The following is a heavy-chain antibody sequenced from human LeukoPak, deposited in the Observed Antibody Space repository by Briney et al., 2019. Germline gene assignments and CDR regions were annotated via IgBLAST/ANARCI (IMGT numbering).Heavy chain of an antibody. Sequence: ASVKVSCKASGYTFTGYYMHWVRQAPGQGLEWMGIINPSGGSTSYAQKFQGRVTMTRDTSTSTVYMELSSLRSEDTAVYYCARDGNSYGHDYWGQGTLVTVSS. CDR2: INPSGGST. D-gene: IGHD5-18*01. V-gene: IGHV1-46*01. J-gene: IGHJ4*02. CDR3: ARDGNSYGHDY. CDR1: GYTFTGYY.